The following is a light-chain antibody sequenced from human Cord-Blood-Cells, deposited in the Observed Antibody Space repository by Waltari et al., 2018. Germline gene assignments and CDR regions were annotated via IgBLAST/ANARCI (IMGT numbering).Light chain of an antibody. CDR3: QQHSNWPRT. Sequence: EIVLTQSPATLSLSPGERATLSYRASQSVSSYLAWYQQKPGQAPRLLIYDASNRATGIPARFSGSGSGTDFTLTISSLEPEDFAVYYCQQHSNWPRTFGQGTKVEIK. CDR2: DAS. V-gene: IGKV3-11*01. CDR1: QSVSSY. J-gene: IGKJ1*01.